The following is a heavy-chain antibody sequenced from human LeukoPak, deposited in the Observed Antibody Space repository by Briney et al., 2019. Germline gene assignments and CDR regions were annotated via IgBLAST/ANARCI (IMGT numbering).Heavy chain of an antibody. CDR2: INPNSGGT. CDR1: ECTFTGYY. Sequence: ASVKVSCKTSECTFTGYYMHWVRQAPGQGLEWMGRINPNSGGTNYAQKFQGRVTMTRDTSISTAYMELSRLRSDDTAVYYCARGPRLDSSGWYYGAFDIWGQGTMVTVSS. V-gene: IGHV1-2*06. D-gene: IGHD6-19*01. J-gene: IGHJ3*02. CDR3: ARGPRLDSSGWYYGAFDI.